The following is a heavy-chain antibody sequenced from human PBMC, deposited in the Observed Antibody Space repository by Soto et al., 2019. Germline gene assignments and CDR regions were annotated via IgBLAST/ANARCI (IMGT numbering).Heavy chain of an antibody. Sequence: PSQTLSLTCAISGDSVSSNSAAWNWIRPSPSRGLEWLGRTYYRSKWYNDYAVSVKSRITINPDTSKNQFSLQLNSVTPEDTAVYYCARDRGYYDSSGYRNWFDPWGQGTLVTVSS. CDR1: GDSVSSNSAA. CDR2: TYYRSKWYN. J-gene: IGHJ5*02. CDR3: ARDRGYYDSSGYRNWFDP. V-gene: IGHV6-1*01. D-gene: IGHD3-22*01.